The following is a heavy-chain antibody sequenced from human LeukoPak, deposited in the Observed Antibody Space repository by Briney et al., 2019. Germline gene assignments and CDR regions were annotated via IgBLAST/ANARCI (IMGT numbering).Heavy chain of an antibody. D-gene: IGHD6-19*01. J-gene: IGHJ5*02. V-gene: IGHV5-51*01. CDR1: GYIFTSYW. CDR2: IYPGDSDT. Sequence: GESLKISCKASGYIFTSYWIGWVRPMPGKGLEWMGIIYPGDSDTRYGPSFQGQVTISADKSISTAYLQWSSLKASDTAIYYCARQHDSGWLDPWGQGALVTVSS. CDR3: ARQHDSGWLDP.